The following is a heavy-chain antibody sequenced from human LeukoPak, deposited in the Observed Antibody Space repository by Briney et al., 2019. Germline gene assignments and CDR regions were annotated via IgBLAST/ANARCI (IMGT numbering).Heavy chain of an antibody. CDR3: VGGAPNWGFDY. CDR2: MSPNSGNT. Sequence: ASVKVSCKASRYTFSNYDINWVRQATGQGLEWMGWMSPNSGNTGYAQKFQGRVTMTRNTSISTAYMELASLRSEDTAAYYCVGGAPNWGFDYWGQGTLVTVSS. D-gene: IGHD7-27*01. CDR1: RYTFSNYD. J-gene: IGHJ4*02. V-gene: IGHV1-8*01.